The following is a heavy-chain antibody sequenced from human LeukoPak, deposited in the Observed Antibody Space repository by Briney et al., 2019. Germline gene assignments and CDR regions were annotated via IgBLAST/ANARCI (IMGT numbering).Heavy chain of an antibody. V-gene: IGHV4-61*01. CDR2: IYYTGST. Sequence: PSETLSLTCTVSGGSVSNGNYYWSWLRQPPGKALEWIGYIYYTGSTSYNPSLEGRVTISVDTSKNQFSLKLSSVTAADTAVYYCARRNLAAAGRVFGHWGQGTLVTVSS. CDR3: ARRNLAAAGRVFGH. CDR1: GGSVSNGNYY. J-gene: IGHJ5*02. D-gene: IGHD6-13*01.